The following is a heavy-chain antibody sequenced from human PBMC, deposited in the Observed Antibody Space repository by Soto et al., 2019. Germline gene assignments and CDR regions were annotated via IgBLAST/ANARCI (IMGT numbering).Heavy chain of an antibody. V-gene: IGHV3-23*01. CDR1: GFTFSSYA. CDR3: AKSAWPADY. J-gene: IGHJ4*02. Sequence: GGSLRLSCAASGFTFSSYAMTWVRRAPGKGLEWVSSISNSATTTYYADSVKGRFTISRDNSKNTLYLQMNSLRAEVTAVYYCAKSAWPADYWGQGTLVTVSS. CDR2: ISNSATTT.